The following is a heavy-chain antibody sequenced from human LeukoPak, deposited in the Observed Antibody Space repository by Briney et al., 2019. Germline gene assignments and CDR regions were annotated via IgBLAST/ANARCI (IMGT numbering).Heavy chain of an antibody. CDR1: GFIFSSYV. V-gene: IGHV3-23*01. J-gene: IGHJ6*04. CDR3: AELGITMIGGV. CDR2: ISVAGATT. Sequence: GGSLRLSCVSSGFIFSSYVMSWVRQAPGKGLEWVSSISVAGATTDYADSVKGRFTISRDNSKSTLYLQMNSLRAEDTAVYYCAELGITMIGGVWGKGTTVTISS. D-gene: IGHD3-10*02.